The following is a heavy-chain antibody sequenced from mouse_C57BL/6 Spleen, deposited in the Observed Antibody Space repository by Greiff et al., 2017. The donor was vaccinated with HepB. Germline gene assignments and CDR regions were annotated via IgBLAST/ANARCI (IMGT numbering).Heavy chain of an antibody. D-gene: IGHD2-5*01. CDR1: GYTFTSYW. CDR2: IDPSDSYT. Sequence: VQLQQSGAELVKPGASVKLSCKASGYTFTSYWMQWVKQRPGQGLEWIGEIDPSDSYTNYNQKFKGKATLTVDTSSSTAYMQLSSLTSEDSAVYYCARKRAYYSNSWGQGTLVTVSA. CDR3: ARKRAYYSNS. V-gene: IGHV1-50*01. J-gene: IGHJ3*01.